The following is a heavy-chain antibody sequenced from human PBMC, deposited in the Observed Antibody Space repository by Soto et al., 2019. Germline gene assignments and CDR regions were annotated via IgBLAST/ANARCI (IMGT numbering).Heavy chain of an antibody. J-gene: IGHJ4*02. CDR2: IYYSGST. D-gene: IGHD2-15*01. CDR3: ARLGVCSGGSCYYPYYFDY. Sequence: SETLSLTCTVSGGSISSYYWSWIRQPPGKGLERIGYIYYSGSTNYNPSLKSRVTISVDTSKNQFSLKLSSVTAADTAVYYCARLGVCSGGSCYYPYYFDYWGQGTLVTVSS. CDR1: GGSISSYY. V-gene: IGHV4-59*08.